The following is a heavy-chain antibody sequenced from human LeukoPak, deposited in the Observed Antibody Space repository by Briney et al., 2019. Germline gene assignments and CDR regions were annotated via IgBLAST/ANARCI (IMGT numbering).Heavy chain of an antibody. CDR3: ARDRVNWNDVGGLFDY. Sequence: GGSLRLSCAVSGFTFSSDAMTWVRQAPGKGLEWVSAIYSGGSTFYADSVKGRFAISGDNSRNTLYLQMNSLRAEDTAVYYCARDRVNWNDVGGLFDYWGQGTLVTVSS. CDR2: IYSGGST. CDR1: GFTFSSDA. D-gene: IGHD1-1*01. V-gene: IGHV3-53*01. J-gene: IGHJ4*02.